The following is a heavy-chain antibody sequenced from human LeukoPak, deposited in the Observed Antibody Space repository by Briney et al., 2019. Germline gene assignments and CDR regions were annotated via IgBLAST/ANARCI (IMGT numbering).Heavy chain of an antibody. J-gene: IGHJ6*02. CDR1: GFTFSSYS. CDR3: ARDYKLYSSSWFYYYGMDV. Sequence: GGSLRLSCAASGFTFSSYSMNWVRQAPGKGLEWVSSISSSSSYIYYADSVKGRFTISRDNAKNSLYLQMNSLRAEDTAVYYCARDYKLYSSSWFYYYGMDVWGQGTTVTVSS. CDR2: ISSSSSYI. D-gene: IGHD6-13*01. V-gene: IGHV3-21*01.